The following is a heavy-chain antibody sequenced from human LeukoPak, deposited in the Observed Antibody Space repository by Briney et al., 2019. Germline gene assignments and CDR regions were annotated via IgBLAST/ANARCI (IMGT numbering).Heavy chain of an antibody. D-gene: IGHD2-2*01. V-gene: IGHV4-39*01. Sequence: MASETLSLTCTVSGVSISSSSYYWGWIRQPPGKGLEWIGSIYYSGSTYYNPSLKSRVTISVDTSKNQFSLKLNSVTAADTAVYYCARLSYCSSTSCWNRYFDYWGQGTLVTVSS. CDR2: IYYSGST. CDR3: ARLSYCSSTSCWNRYFDY. CDR1: GVSISSSSYY. J-gene: IGHJ4*02.